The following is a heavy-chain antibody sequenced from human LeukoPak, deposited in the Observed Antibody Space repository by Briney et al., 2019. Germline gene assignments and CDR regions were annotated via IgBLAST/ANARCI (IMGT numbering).Heavy chain of an antibody. CDR2: ISSDESST. Sequence: GGSLRLSCAASGFTFSHHWMHWVRQAPGKGLVWVSHISSDESSTTYADSVKGRFTISRDNRKNTLYLQMNSLRVEDTAMYYCTRSPDGRNWFDPWGQGTLVTVSS. CDR3: TRSPDGRNWFDP. J-gene: IGHJ5*02. CDR1: GFTFSHHW. D-gene: IGHD1-14*01. V-gene: IGHV3-74*01.